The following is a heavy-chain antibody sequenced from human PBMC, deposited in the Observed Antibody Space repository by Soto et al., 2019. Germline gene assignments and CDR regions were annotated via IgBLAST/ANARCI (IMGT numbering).Heavy chain of an antibody. Sequence: GGSLRLSCSASGFTFRSYAMHLVRQAPGKGLEYVSAISSNGGSTYYADSVKGRFTISRDNSKNTLYLQMSSLRAEDTAVYYCEKVFFSGGREDYYYYGMDVWGQGTTVTVS. V-gene: IGHV3-64D*06. J-gene: IGHJ6*02. CDR3: EKVFFSGGREDYYYYGMDV. D-gene: IGHD2-15*01. CDR1: GFTFRSYA. CDR2: ISSNGGST.